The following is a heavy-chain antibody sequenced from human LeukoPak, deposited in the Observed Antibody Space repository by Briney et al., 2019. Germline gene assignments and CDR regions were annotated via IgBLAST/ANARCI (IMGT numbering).Heavy chain of an antibody. CDR3: ARDPAGLTDY. CDR2: IYYSGST. Sequence: SETLSLTCTVSGGSISSSSYYWGWIRQPPGKGLEWIGSIYYSGSTYYNPSLKSRVTISVDTSKNQFSLKLSSVTAADTAVYYCARDPAGLTDYWGQGTLVTVSS. CDR1: GGSISSSSYY. V-gene: IGHV4-39*07. D-gene: IGHD2-2*01. J-gene: IGHJ4*02.